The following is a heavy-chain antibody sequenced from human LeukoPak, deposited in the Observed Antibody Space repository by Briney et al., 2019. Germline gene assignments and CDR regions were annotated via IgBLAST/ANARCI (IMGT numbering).Heavy chain of an antibody. V-gene: IGHV4-59*01. J-gene: IGHJ3*02. D-gene: IGHD5-18*01. Sequence: SETLSLTCTVSGGSISSYYWSWIRQPPGKGLEWIGYIYYSGGTDYNPSLESRVTISVDTSKNQFSLKVNSVTAADTAVYYCARVRGYSHGYDAFDIWGQGTMVTVSS. CDR2: IYYSGGT. CDR3: ARVRGYSHGYDAFDI. CDR1: GGSISSYY.